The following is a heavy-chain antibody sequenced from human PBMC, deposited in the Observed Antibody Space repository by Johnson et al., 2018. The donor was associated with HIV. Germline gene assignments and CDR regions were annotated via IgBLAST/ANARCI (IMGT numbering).Heavy chain of an antibody. CDR1: GFTFSSYD. D-gene: IGHD6-6*01. Sequence: VQVVESGGGLVQPGGSLRLSCAASGFTFSSYDMHCVRQATGKGLEWVSAIGTAGDTYYPGSVKGRFTISRENAKNSLYLQMNSLRAGDTAVYYCARGGIAARIDAFDIWGQGTMVTVSS. V-gene: IGHV3-13*01. CDR3: ARGGIAARIDAFDI. J-gene: IGHJ3*02. CDR2: IGTAGDT.